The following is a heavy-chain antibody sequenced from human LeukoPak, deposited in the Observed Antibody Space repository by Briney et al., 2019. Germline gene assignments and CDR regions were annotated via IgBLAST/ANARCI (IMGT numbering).Heavy chain of an antibody. CDR1: GFTFINYN. Sequence: GGSLRLSCAASGFTFINYNMNWVRQAPGEGLEWVSYIRHDSSDILYADSVKGRFTISRDDVKNSLYLQLNGLRANDTAVYYCARDSPGWGGFDFWGQGTLVTVSS. CDR3: ARDSPGWGGFDF. D-gene: IGHD3-10*01. CDR2: IRHDSSDI. J-gene: IGHJ4*02. V-gene: IGHV3-48*01.